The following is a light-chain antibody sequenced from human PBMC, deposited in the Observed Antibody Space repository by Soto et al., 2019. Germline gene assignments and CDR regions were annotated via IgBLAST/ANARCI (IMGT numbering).Light chain of an antibody. CDR1: SSNIGNNA. V-gene: IGLV1-36*01. J-gene: IGLJ2*01. CDR3: AARDDSLNGAV. CDR2: YDD. Sequence: QSVLTQPPSVSEAPRQRVTISCSGSSSNIGNNAVNWYQQLPGKAPKLLIYYDDLLPSGVSDRFSGSKSGTSASLAISGLQSEDEADYYCAARDDSLNGAVFGGGTKLTVL.